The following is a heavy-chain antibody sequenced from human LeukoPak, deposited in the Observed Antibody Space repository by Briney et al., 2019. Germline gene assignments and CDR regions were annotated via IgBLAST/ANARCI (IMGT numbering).Heavy chain of an antibody. J-gene: IGHJ4*02. CDR1: GFTFDDYA. V-gene: IGHV3-9*01. D-gene: IGHD6-13*01. CDR3: ATSAAGTY. Sequence: GGSLRLSCAASGFTFDDYAMHWVRQAPGKGLEWVSGISWNSGSIGYADSVKGRFTISRDNAKNSLYLQMNSLRAEDTAVYYCATSAAGTYWGQGTLVIVSS. CDR2: ISWNSGSI.